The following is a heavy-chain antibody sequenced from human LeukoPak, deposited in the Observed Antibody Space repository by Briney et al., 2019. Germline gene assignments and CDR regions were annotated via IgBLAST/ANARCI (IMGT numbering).Heavy chain of an antibody. J-gene: IGHJ4*02. Sequence: GGSLRLSCAASGFTFSSYSMNWVRQAPGKGLEWASSISSSSSYIYYADSVKDRFAISRDNSKNTLYLQMNSLRAEDTAVYYCAKDPAVYTSSWYVVYWGQGTLVTVSS. CDR3: AKDPAVYTSSWYVVY. CDR1: GFTFSSYS. CDR2: ISSSSSYI. V-gene: IGHV3-21*01. D-gene: IGHD6-13*01.